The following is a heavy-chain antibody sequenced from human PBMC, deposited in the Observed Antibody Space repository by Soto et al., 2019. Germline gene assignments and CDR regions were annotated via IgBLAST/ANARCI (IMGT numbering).Heavy chain of an antibody. V-gene: IGHV1-18*01. Sequence: QVQLVQSGAAVKKPGASVKVSCKASGYTFASYGISWVRQPPGQGLEWMGWIGGYNGNKNYAKKLQGRVTMTTDTSTSTAYMELRSLRSDDTAVYYCARDGDRGAAAVYWGQVTLVTVSS. D-gene: IGHD6-13*01. J-gene: IGHJ4*02. CDR2: IGGYNGNK. CDR1: GYTFASYG. CDR3: ARDGDRGAAAVY.